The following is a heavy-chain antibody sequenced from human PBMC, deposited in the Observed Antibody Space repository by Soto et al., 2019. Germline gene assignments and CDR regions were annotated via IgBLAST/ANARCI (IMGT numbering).Heavy chain of an antibody. CDR1: GFTFSSYA. Sequence: QVQLVESGGGVVQPGRSLRLSCAASGFTFSSYAMHWVRQAPGKGLEWVAVISYDGSNKYYADSVKGRFTISRDNSKNTLYLQMNSLRAEDTAVYYCASSTVTTGHWGQGTLVTVSS. D-gene: IGHD4-17*01. V-gene: IGHV3-30-3*01. CDR3: ASSTVTTGH. CDR2: ISYDGSNK. J-gene: IGHJ4*02.